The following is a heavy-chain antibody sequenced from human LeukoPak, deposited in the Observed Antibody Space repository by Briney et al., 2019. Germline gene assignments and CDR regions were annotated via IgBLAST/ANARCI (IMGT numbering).Heavy chain of an antibody. D-gene: IGHD2-21*02. J-gene: IGHJ4*02. CDR2: INSDGSST. V-gene: IGHV3-74*01. CDR1: GFTFSSYW. CDR3: ARQYCGGDCYSSYGY. Sequence: QPGGSLRLSCAASGFTFSSYWMHWVRHAPGKGLVWVSRINSDGSSTSYADSVKGRFTISRDNAKNTLYLQMNSLRAEDTAVYYCARQYCGGDCYSSYGYWGQGTLVTVSS.